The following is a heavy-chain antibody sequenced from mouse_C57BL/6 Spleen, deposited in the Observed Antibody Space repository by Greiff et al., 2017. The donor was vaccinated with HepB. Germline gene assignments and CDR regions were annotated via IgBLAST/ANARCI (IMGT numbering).Heavy chain of an antibody. CDR2: ISSGSSTI. J-gene: IGHJ3*01. CDR3: ARKATPKAWFAY. V-gene: IGHV5-17*01. CDR1: GFTFSDYG. D-gene: IGHD4-1*02. Sequence: EVKLVESGGGLVKPGGSLKLSCAASGFTFSDYGMHWVRQAPEKGLEWVAYISSGSSTIYYADTVKGRFTISRDNAKNTLFLQMTSLRSEDTAVYYCARKATPKAWFAYWGQGTLVTVSA.